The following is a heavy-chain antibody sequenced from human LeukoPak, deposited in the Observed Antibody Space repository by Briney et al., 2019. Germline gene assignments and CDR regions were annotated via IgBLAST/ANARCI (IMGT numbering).Heavy chain of an antibody. CDR2: IWYNGNEK. V-gene: IGHV3-33*01. Sequence: GGSLRLSCTASGFMFRNYGMPWVRQAPGKGLEWVAVIWYNGNEKYYTGSVEGRFTISRDNSKNTVYLQMNSLRAEDTAVYYCARDEYSFSLRGATIDYWGQGTLVTVSS. J-gene: IGHJ4*02. CDR1: GFMFRNYG. CDR3: ARDEYSFSLRGATIDY. D-gene: IGHD1-26*01.